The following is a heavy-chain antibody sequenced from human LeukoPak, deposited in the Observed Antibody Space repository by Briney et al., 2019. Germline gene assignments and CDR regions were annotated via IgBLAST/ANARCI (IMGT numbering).Heavy chain of an antibody. J-gene: IGHJ4*02. Sequence: GGSLRLSCAGSGFTFSRYWMSWVRQAPGKGLEWVANIKQDGSAKYYVDSVKGRFTTSRDNAKNSLYLQMNSLRVEDTAVYYCARDSTSDSPGYWGQGTLVIVSS. D-gene: IGHD2-21*01. V-gene: IGHV3-7*01. CDR1: GFTFSRYW. CDR2: IKQDGSAK. CDR3: ARDSTSDSPGY.